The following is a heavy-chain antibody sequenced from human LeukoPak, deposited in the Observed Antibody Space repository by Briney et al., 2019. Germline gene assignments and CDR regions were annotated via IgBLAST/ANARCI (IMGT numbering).Heavy chain of an antibody. J-gene: IGHJ5*02. CDR3: ARGGAEGFDP. CDR2: IGSAGDP. Sequence: PGGSLRLSCAASGFTFSSYDMHWVRRPTGKGLEWVSAIGSAGDPYYAGSVKGRFTISRENAKNSLYLQMDSLRAGDTAVYYCARGGAEGFDPWGQGTLVTVSS. V-gene: IGHV3-13*05. D-gene: IGHD6-19*01. CDR1: GFTFSSYD.